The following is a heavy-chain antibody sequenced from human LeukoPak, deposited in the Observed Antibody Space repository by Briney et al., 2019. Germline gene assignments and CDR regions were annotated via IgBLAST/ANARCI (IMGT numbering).Heavy chain of an antibody. Sequence: SGGSLRLSCAASGFTFSKAWMSWVRQAPGKGLEWVGRVKSKTDGERTDYAAPVKGRFSISRDDSKNTVFLQMNSLNGDDTAIYFCTTTYRYWGQGSLVTVSA. CDR1: GFTFSKAW. CDR2: VKSKTDGERT. V-gene: IGHV3-15*01. CDR3: TTTYRY. J-gene: IGHJ4*02. D-gene: IGHD3-16*01.